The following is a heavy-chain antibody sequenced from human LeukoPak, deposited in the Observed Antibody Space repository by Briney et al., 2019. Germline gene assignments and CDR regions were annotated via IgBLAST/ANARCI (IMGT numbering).Heavy chain of an antibody. Sequence: GGSLRLSCAASGFTFSSDTMYWVRQPPGQGLEWVSNICTCSTTIYYADSAKGRFTISRDNSQNTLYLQMPSLRTAEKALYSCAKTGCQWGYYYYYLDVWGKGTTVTVSS. CDR2: ICTCSTTI. CDR3: AKTGCQWGYYYYYLDV. CDR1: GFTFSSDT. J-gene: IGHJ6*03. V-gene: IGHV3-48*01. D-gene: IGHD1-14*01.